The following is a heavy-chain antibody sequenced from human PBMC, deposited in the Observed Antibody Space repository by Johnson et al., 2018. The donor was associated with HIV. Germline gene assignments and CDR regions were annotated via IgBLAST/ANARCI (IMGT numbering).Heavy chain of an antibody. CDR3: ARDRAIVVAYDAFDI. V-gene: IGHV3-30*04. J-gene: IGHJ3*02. Sequence: QVQLVESGGGVVQPGRSLRLSCAASGFTFSSYAMHWVRQAPGKGLEWVAVISYDGSKKFYAESVRGRFTISRDNSKNTLYLQMNSLRPEDTAVYYCARDRAIVVAYDAFDIWGQGTMVTVSS. CDR2: ISYDGSKK. CDR1: GFTFSSYA. D-gene: IGHD3-22*01.